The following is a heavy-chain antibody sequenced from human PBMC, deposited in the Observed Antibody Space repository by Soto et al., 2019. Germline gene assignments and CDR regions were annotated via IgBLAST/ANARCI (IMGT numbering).Heavy chain of an antibody. Sequence: QVQLQESGPGLVKPSETLSLTCTVSGGSISSYYWSWIRQPPGRGLEWIGYISYSGSTSYNPSLKSRVTISVDTSKNQFSLKLSSVTAADTAVYYCARDKSRYPTNYYYGMDVWGQGTTVTVSS. J-gene: IGHJ6*02. CDR3: ARDKSRYPTNYYYGMDV. V-gene: IGHV4-59*01. CDR1: GGSISSYY. CDR2: ISYSGST. D-gene: IGHD1-20*01.